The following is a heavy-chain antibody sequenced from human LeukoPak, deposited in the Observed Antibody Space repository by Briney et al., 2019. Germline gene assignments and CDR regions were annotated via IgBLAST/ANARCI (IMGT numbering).Heavy chain of an antibody. D-gene: IGHD3-10*01. CDR1: GFTFNNYP. V-gene: IGHV3-30*04. J-gene: IGHJ4*02. Sequence: PGGSLRLSCATTGFTFNNYPMHWVRQAPGKGLERVAVIGYDGRFKFHSDSVKGRFTISRDDSKNTLYLQMNSLRPEDTALYYCARDPKTGSPDYFDYWGQGTLVTVPT. CDR3: ARDPKTGSPDYFDY. CDR2: IGYDGRFK.